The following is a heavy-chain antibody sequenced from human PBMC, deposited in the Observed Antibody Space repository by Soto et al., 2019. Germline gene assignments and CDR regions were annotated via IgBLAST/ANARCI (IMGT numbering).Heavy chain of an antibody. Sequence: GGSLRLSCAASGFTFSSYSMNWVRQAPGKGLEWVSSISSSSSYIYYADSVKGRFTISRDNAKNSLYLQMNSLRAEDTAVYYCARVGSSVAATPSSGYWGQGTLVTVSS. D-gene: IGHD2-15*01. CDR1: GFTFSSYS. V-gene: IGHV3-21*01. CDR3: ARVGSSVAATPSSGY. CDR2: ISSSSSYI. J-gene: IGHJ4*02.